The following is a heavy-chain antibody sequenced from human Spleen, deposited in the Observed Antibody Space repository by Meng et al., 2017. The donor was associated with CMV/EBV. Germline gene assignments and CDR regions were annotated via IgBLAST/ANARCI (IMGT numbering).Heavy chain of an antibody. V-gene: IGHV3-30*04. CDR1: GFTFSSYA. J-gene: IGHJ4*02. Sequence: LSCAASGFTFSSYAMHWVRQAPGKGLEWVAVISYDGSNKYYADSVKGRFTISRDNSKNTLYLQMNSLRAEDTAVYYCARRIQPYYFDYWGQGTLVTVSS. D-gene: IGHD5-18*01. CDR2: ISYDGSNK. CDR3: ARRIQPYYFDY.